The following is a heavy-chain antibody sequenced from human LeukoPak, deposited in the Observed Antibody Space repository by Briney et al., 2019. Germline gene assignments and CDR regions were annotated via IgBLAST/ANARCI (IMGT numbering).Heavy chain of an antibody. CDR3: ARDYGYYELNNWFDP. Sequence: GRSLRPSCAASGFTFSSYAMHWVRQAPGKGLEWVAVISYDGSNKYYADSVKGRFTISRDNSKNTLYLQMNSLRAEDTAVYYCARDYGYYELNNWFDPWGQGTLVTVSS. V-gene: IGHV3-30-3*01. CDR1: GFTFSSYA. CDR2: ISYDGSNK. D-gene: IGHD3-22*01. J-gene: IGHJ5*02.